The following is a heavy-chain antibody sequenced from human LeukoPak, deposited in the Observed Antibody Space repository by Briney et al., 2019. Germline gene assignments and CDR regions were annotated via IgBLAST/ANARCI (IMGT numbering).Heavy chain of an antibody. D-gene: IGHD5-24*01. J-gene: IGHJ4*02. CDR3: VKDDGWVQYAN. CDR2: IRTDGVTT. CDR1: GSTFSNAW. Sequence: GGSLRLSCAASGSTFSNAWMSWFRQAPGKGLEWVSGIRTDGVTTYYADSVKGRFIISRDNSKNTVYLQMNSLSAEDAAVYYCVKDDGWVQYANWGQGTLVTVSS. V-gene: IGHV3-23*01.